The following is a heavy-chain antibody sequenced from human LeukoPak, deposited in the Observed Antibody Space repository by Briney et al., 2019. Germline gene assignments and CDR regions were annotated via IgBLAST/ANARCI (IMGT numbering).Heavy chain of an antibody. V-gene: IGHV4-59*01. J-gene: IGHJ4*02. CDR2: IYYSGST. D-gene: IGHD3-3*01. CDR3: ARDHFWSGYYSNY. Sequence: PSETLSLTCTVSGGSISSYYWSWIRQPPGKGLEWIGYIYYSGSTNYNPSLKSRVTIPVDTSKNQFSLKLSSVTAADTAVYYCARDHFWSGYYSNYWGQGTLVTVSS. CDR1: GGSISSYY.